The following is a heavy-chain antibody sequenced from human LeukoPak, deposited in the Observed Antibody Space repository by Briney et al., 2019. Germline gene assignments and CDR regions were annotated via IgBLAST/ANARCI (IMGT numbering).Heavy chain of an antibody. CDR3: AKDRQVTAIFYYFDY. D-gene: IGHD2-21*02. CDR1: GFTFSSYA. V-gene: IGHV3-23*01. CDR2: ISGSGGST. Sequence: GGSLRLSCAASGFTFSSYAMSWVRQAPGKGLEWVSAISGSGGSTYYADSVKGRFTIPRDNSKNTLYLQMNSLRAEDTAVYYCAKDRQVTAIFYYFDYWGQGTLVTVSS. J-gene: IGHJ4*02.